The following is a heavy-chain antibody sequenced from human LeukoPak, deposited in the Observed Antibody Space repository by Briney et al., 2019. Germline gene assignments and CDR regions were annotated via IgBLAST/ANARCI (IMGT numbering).Heavy chain of an antibody. D-gene: IGHD2/OR15-2a*01. J-gene: IGHJ3*02. CDR2: ISYDGSNK. CDR3: AREGFSAASDI. CDR1: GFTFSSYG. Sequence: GGPLRLSCAASGFTFSSYGMHWVRQAPGKGLEWVAVISYDGSNKYYADSVKGRFTISRDNSKNTLYLQMNSLRAEDTAVYYCAREGFSAASDIWGQGTMVTVSS. V-gene: IGHV3-30*03.